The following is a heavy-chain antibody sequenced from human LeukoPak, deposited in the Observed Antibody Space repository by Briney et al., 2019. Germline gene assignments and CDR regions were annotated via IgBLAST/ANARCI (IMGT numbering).Heavy chain of an antibody. CDR3: AREPYDSGSYFDY. D-gene: IGHD1-26*01. J-gene: IGHJ4*02. CDR2: IYYSGST. CDR1: GGSISSYY. Sequence: SETLSLTCTVSGGSISSYYWSWIRQPPGKGLEWIGYIYYSGSTNYNPSLKSRVTISVDTSKNQFSLKLSSVTAADTAVYYCAREPYDSGSYFDYWGQGTLVPVSS. V-gene: IGHV4-59*01.